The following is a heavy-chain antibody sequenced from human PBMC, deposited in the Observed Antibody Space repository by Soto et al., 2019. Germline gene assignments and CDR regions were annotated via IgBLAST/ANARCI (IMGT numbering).Heavy chain of an antibody. Sequence: ASVQVSCKLSGYTHTESSMYWVRQAPGKGLEWMGGFDPEDGETIYAQKFQGRVTMTEDTSTDTAYMELSSLRSEDTAVYYCATDIAIGYYSALDYWGQGTLVTVSS. CDR2: FDPEDGET. CDR3: ATDIAIGYYSALDY. D-gene: IGHD3-22*01. J-gene: IGHJ4*02. CDR1: GYTHTESS. V-gene: IGHV1-24*01.